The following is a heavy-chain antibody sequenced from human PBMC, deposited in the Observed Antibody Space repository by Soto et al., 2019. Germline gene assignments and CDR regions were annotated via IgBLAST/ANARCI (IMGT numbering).Heavy chain of an antibody. J-gene: IGHJ4*02. CDR2: ISYDGSSK. V-gene: IGHV3-30-3*01. CDR3: ALESCRTPNQPNVFAY. Sequence: PGGSLRLSCAASGFIFNGYGLHWVRQAPGKGLEWVAMISYDGSSKYYADSVKGRFTISRDNSKNTLYLQMNSLRAEDTAVYYSALESCRTPNQPNVFAYSAQRTPVLVSS. CDR1: GFIFNGYG.